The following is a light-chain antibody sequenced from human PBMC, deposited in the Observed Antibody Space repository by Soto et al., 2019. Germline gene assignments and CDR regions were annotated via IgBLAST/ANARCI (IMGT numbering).Light chain of an antibody. CDR3: QQRSNWPT. J-gene: IGKJ5*01. Sequence: VLTQSPATLSLSPGERATLSCRASQSVSSYLAWYQQKPGQAPRLLIYDGTNRATGIPARFSGSGSGTDFTLTISSLEPEDFAVYYCQQRSNWPTFGPGTRLEIK. CDR1: QSVSSY. CDR2: DGT. V-gene: IGKV3-11*01.